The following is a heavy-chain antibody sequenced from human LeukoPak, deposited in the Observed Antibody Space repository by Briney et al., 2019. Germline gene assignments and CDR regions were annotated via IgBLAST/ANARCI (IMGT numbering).Heavy chain of an antibody. CDR3: AKDGSGSDD. D-gene: IGHD3-10*01. CDR1: RFTFHDYA. J-gene: IGHJ4*02. Sequence: GGSLRLSCAASRFTFHDYAMHWVRQAPGKGLEWVSGISWNSDSIGYADSVKGRFTISRDSAKNSLYLQMDSLRPEDTALYYCAKDGSGSDDWGQGTLVTVSS. V-gene: IGHV3-9*01. CDR2: ISWNSDSI.